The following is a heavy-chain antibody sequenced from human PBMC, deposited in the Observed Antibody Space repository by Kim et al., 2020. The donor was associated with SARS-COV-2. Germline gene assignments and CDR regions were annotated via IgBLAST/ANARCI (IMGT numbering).Heavy chain of an antibody. V-gene: IGHV3-13*01. CDR1: GFTLSEYD. CDR3: ARQIRGVVSGMDV. Sequence: GGSLRLSCTASGFTLSEYDMHWVRQAPGKGLEWVSTIASPGDTFYPDSVKGRFTISRDFAKKSLYLQMNSLRAGYTAVYYCARQIRGVVSGMDVWGQGTTVTVSS. D-gene: IGHD3-10*01. J-gene: IGHJ6*02. CDR2: IASPGDT.